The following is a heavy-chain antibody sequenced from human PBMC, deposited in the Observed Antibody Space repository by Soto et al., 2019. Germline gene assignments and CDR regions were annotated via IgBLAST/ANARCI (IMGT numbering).Heavy chain of an antibody. D-gene: IGHD3-10*01. V-gene: IGHV3-23*01. Sequence: EVQLLESGGGLVQPGGSLRLSCAASGFTFNNYAMTWVRQAPGKGLEWVSAISGGGDTTSYADSVKGRFTVSRDGSKNTLYVQMSSLRAEDTALYYCAKGRGGSGSLTPRVDFCGQGTLGTVSS. CDR3: AKGRGGSGSLTPRVDF. CDR2: ISGGGDTT. J-gene: IGHJ4*02. CDR1: GFTFNNYA.